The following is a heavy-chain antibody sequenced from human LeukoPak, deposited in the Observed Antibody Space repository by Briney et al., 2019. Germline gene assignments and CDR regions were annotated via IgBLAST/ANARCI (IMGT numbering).Heavy chain of an antibody. V-gene: IGHV1-69*04. CDR1: GGTFSSYA. CDR3: ARDSTTYGDYDDY. J-gene: IGHJ4*02. D-gene: IGHD4-17*01. Sequence: SVKVSCKASGGTFSSYAISWVRQAPGQGLEWMGRIIPILGIANYAQKFQGRVTITADKSTSTAYMELGSLRSEDTAVYYCARDSTTYGDYDDYWGQGTLVTVSS. CDR2: IIPILGIA.